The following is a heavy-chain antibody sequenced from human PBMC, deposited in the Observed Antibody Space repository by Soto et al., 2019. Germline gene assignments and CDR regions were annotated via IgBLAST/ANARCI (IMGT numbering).Heavy chain of an antibody. CDR2: ISASSDYI. CDR1: GFTFSSYS. V-gene: IGHV3-21*01. Sequence: VQLVESGGGLVKPGGSLRLSCTDSGFTFSSYSMNWVRQAPGKGLEWVSSISASSDYIFYIDSLKGRLTISRDNAKNSLYLQLNSLRAEDTAVYYCARHCRSPSCYDGKDVWGQGTTVTVSS. CDR3: ARHCRSPSCYDGKDV. D-gene: IGHD2-2*01. J-gene: IGHJ6*02.